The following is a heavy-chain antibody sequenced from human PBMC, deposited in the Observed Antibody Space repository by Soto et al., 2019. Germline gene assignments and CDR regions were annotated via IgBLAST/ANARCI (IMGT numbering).Heavy chain of an antibody. V-gene: IGHV1-2*02. CDR3: ARDVVDY. CDR1: GYTFTGYY. Sequence: QVQLVQSGAEVKKPGASVKVSCKASGYTFTGYYMHWVRQAPGQGLEWMGWINPDIGDRKYAQNFQDRVTMTRDTSINTAYMELRNLRSDDTAVYFCARDVVDYWGQGTLVTVSS. D-gene: IGHD2-21*01. J-gene: IGHJ4*02. CDR2: INPDIGDR.